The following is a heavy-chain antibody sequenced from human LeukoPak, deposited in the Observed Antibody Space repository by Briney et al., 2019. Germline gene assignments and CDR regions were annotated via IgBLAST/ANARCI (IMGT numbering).Heavy chain of an antibody. CDR3: AKELELPPRRDDAFDI. CDR2: ISYDGSNK. V-gene: IGHV3-30*18. J-gene: IGHJ3*02. CDR1: GFTFSSYG. D-gene: IGHD1-7*01. Sequence: TGGSLRLSCAASGFTFSSYGMHWVRQAPGKGLEWVAVISYDGSNKYYADSVKGRFTISRDNSKNTLYLQMNSLRAEDTAVYYCAKELELPPRRDDAFDIWGQGTMVTVSS.